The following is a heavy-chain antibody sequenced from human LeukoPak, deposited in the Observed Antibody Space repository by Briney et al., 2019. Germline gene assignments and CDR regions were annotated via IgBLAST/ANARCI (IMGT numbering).Heavy chain of an antibody. CDR2: INIDSSYI. CDR1: GFTFHLYA. CDR3: ARGSYVQQRQDLFDY. V-gene: IGHV3-21*01. D-gene: IGHD6-13*01. J-gene: IGHJ4*02. Sequence: GGSLRLSCAASGFTFHLYAMHWVRQAPGKGLEWVSSINIDSSYIYYADSVKGRFTISRDNAKNSLYLQMNSLRAEDTAVYYCARGSYVQQRQDLFDYWGQGTLVTVSS.